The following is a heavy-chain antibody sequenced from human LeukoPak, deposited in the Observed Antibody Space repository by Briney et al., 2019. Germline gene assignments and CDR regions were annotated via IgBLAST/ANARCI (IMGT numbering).Heavy chain of an antibody. V-gene: IGHV1-46*01. CDR3: ARDGQDSSGYYSPDY. CDR2: INPSGGST. Sequence: GASVKVSCKASGYTFTSYYMHWVRQAPGQGLEWMGIINPSGGSTSYAQKFQGRVTMTRGTSTSTVYMELSSLRSEDTAVYYCARDGQDSSGYYSPDYWGQGTLVTVSS. D-gene: IGHD3-22*01. CDR1: GYTFTSYY. J-gene: IGHJ4*02.